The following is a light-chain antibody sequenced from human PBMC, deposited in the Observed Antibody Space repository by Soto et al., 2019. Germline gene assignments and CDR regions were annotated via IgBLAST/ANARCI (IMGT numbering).Light chain of an antibody. CDR1: QSVSNY. Sequence: EIVLTQSPATLSLSPGERATLSCRASQSVSNYLAWYQQKPGQAPRLLIFDASTRATGVPARFSGRGSGTDFTLTISRXXPEDFAXYYXXXRNNWPPSLSFGGGTKVEIK. CDR3: XXRNNWPPSLS. CDR2: DAS. V-gene: IGKV3-11*01. J-gene: IGKJ4*01.